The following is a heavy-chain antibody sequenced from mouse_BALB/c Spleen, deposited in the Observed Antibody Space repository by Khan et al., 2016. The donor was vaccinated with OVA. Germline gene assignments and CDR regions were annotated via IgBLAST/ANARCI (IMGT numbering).Heavy chain of an antibody. CDR1: GYSFTDYN. D-gene: IGHD1-1*01. Sequence: EVQLQESGPELVKPGASVKVSCKASGYSFTDYNMFWVKQSHGKSLEWIGYIDPYNGGTSYNQKFKGKATLTVDKSSSTAFMHLSSLTSEDSAVFYCARTEYYGSSYYFDYWGQGTTLTVSA. CDR2: IDPYNGGT. CDR3: ARTEYYGSSYYFDY. J-gene: IGHJ2*01. V-gene: IGHV1S135*01.